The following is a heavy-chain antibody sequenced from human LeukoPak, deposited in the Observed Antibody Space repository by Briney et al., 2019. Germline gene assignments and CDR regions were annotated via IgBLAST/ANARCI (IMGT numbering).Heavy chain of an antibody. CDR2: INYSGST. CDR1: GGSLRTYY. J-gene: IGHJ4*02. D-gene: IGHD2-15*01. Sequence: SETLSLTCTVSGGSLRTYYWSWIRQPPGKGLEWIGYINYSGSTNYNPSLKSRVSISVDTSKNQFSLRLSSVTAADTAVYYCARLNGGSWGQGTLVTVSS. V-gene: IGHV4-59*08. CDR3: ARLNGGS.